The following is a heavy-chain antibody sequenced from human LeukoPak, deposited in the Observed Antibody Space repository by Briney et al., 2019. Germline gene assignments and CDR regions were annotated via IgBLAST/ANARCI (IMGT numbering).Heavy chain of an antibody. CDR2: IIPIFGTA. D-gene: IGHD4-17*01. V-gene: IGHV1-69*06. CDR3: ASNGDYVPTEYFQH. CDR1: GGTFSSYA. Sequence: ASVKVSCKASGGTFSSYAISWVRQAPGQGLEWMGGIIPIFGTANYAQKFQGRVTITADKSTSTAYMELSSLRSEDTAVYYCASNGDYVPTEYFQHRGQGTLVIVSS. J-gene: IGHJ1*01.